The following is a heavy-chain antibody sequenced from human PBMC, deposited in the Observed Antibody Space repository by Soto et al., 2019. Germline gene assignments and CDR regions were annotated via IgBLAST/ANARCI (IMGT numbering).Heavy chain of an antibody. CDR2: IYYSGST. Sequence: SETLSLTCTVSGGSISSGGYYWSWIRQHPGKGLEWIGYIYYSGSTYYNPSLKSRVTISVDTSKNQFSLKLSSVTAADTAVYYCARSYCSSTSCYIDYWGQGTLVTVSS. J-gene: IGHJ4*02. V-gene: IGHV4-31*03. D-gene: IGHD2-2*02. CDR3: ARSYCSSTSCYIDY. CDR1: GGSISSGGYY.